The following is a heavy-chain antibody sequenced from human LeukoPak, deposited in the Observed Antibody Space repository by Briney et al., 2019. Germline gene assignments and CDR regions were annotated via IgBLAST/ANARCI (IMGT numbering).Heavy chain of an antibody. CDR2: INWNGDST. CDR1: GFKFDDHG. CDR3: ARDELLNRNWFGP. J-gene: IGHJ5*02. V-gene: IGHV3-20*04. Sequence: GGSLRLSCRGSGFKFDDHGVTWVRQAPGKGLEWVSDINWNGDSTGYAHSVRGRFTISRDNSKNSVYLQMNSLRVEDTAFYYCARDELLNRNWFGPWGQGTLVTVSS. D-gene: IGHD3-10*01.